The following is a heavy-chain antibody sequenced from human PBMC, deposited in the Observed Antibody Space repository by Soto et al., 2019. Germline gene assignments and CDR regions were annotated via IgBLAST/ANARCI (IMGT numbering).Heavy chain of an antibody. J-gene: IGHJ6*02. CDR2: ISYDGSNK. Sequence: GGSLRLSCAASGFPFSSYGMHWVRQAPGKGLEWVAVISYDGSNKYYADSVKGRFTISRDNSKNTLYLQMNSLRAEDTAVYYCAKSSSCSSTSCYPYYYYGMDVWGQGTTVTVSS. CDR3: AKSSSCSSTSCYPYYYYGMDV. CDR1: GFPFSSYG. D-gene: IGHD2-2*01. V-gene: IGHV3-30*18.